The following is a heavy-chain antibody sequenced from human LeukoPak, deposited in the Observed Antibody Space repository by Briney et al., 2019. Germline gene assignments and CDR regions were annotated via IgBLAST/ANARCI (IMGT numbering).Heavy chain of an antibody. CDR1: GFTVSSNY. J-gene: IGHJ4*02. CDR3: ARDRSVDYGDYGGFDY. D-gene: IGHD4-17*01. Sequence: GGSLRLSCAASGFTVSSNYMSWVRQAPGKGLESVSVIYSGGSTYYADSVKGRFTISRDNSKNTLYLQMNSLRAEDTAVYYCARDRSVDYGDYGGFDYWGQGTLVTVSS. V-gene: IGHV3-66*01. CDR2: IYSGGST.